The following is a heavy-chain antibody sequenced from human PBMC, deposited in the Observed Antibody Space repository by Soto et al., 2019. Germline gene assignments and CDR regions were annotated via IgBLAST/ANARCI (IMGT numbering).Heavy chain of an antibody. CDR1: GGSFSGYY. CDR3: ARGTYYYDSSGYYYFDY. CDR2: INHSGST. Sequence: LSLTCAVYGGSFSGYYWSWIRQPPGKGLVWIGEINHSGSTNYNPSLKIRVTISVDTSKNQFYLKLSSVTAADTAVYYCARGTYYYDSSGYYYFDYWGQGTLVTVSS. V-gene: IGHV4-34*01. D-gene: IGHD3-22*01. J-gene: IGHJ4*02.